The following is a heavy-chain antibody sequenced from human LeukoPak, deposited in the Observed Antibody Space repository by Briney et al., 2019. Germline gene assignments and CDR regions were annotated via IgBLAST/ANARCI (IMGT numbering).Heavy chain of an antibody. CDR1: GGSFSGYY. V-gene: IGHV4-34*01. D-gene: IGHD3-22*01. J-gene: IGHJ4*02. CDR3: AREMYYYDSSGSFDY. CDR2: INHSGST. Sequence: SETLSLTCAVYGGSFSGYYWSWIRQPPGKGLEWIGEINHSGSTNYNPSLKSRVTISVGTSKNQFSLKLSSVTAADTAVYYCAREMYYYDSSGSFDYWGQGTLVTVSS.